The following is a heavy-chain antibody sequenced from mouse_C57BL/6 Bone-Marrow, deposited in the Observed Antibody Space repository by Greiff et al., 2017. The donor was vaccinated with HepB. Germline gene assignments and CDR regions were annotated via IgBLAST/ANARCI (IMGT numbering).Heavy chain of an antibody. CDR2: IYPGDGDT. D-gene: IGHD2-3*01. J-gene: IGHJ3*01. V-gene: IGHV1-82*01. CDR1: GYAFSSSW. Sequence: VQLMESGPELVKPGASVKISCKASGYAFSSSWMNWVKQRPGKGLEWIGRIYPGDGDTNYNGKFKGKATLTADKSSSTAYMQLSSLTSEDSAVYFCARAGWLLPFAYWGQGTLVTVSA. CDR3: ARAGWLLPFAY.